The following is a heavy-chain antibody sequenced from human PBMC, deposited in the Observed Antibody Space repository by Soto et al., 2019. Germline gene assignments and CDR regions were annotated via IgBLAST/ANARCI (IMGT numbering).Heavy chain of an antibody. CDR3: ARGWGRIFDY. D-gene: IGHD7-27*01. CDR1: GGSFSGYY. Sequence: SETLSLTCAVYGGSFSGYYWGWIRQPPGKGLEWIGEINHSASTNYNPSLKSRVTISVDTSKNQFSLKLSSVTAAGTAVYYCARGWGRIFDYWGQGTLVTVSS. J-gene: IGHJ4*02. V-gene: IGHV4-34*01. CDR2: INHSAST.